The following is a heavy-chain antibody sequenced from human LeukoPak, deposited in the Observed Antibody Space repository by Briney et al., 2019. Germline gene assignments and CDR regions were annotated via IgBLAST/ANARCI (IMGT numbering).Heavy chain of an antibody. CDR1: GYTFTSYA. Sequence: ASVKVSCKASGYTFTSYAMHWVRQAPGQRLEWMGWINAGNGNTKYSQKFQGRVTITRDTSASTAYMELSSLRSEDTAVYYCARVYYYDSSGYYTLYGMDVWGQGTTVTVSS. V-gene: IGHV1-3*01. J-gene: IGHJ6*02. CDR2: INAGNGNT. CDR3: ARVYYYDSSGYYTLYGMDV. D-gene: IGHD3-22*01.